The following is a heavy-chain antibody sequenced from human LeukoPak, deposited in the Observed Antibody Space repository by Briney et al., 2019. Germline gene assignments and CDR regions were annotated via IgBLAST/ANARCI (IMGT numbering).Heavy chain of an antibody. CDR2: IRYDGSNK. D-gene: IGHD1-26*01. J-gene: IGHJ4*02. CDR3: ASLLGATIPPFDY. CDR1: GFTFSSYG. Sequence: GRSLRLSCAASGFTFSSYGMHWVRQAPGKGLEWVAFIRYDGSNKYYADSVKGRFTISRDNSKNTLYLQMNSLRAEDTAVYYCASLLGATIPPFDYWGQGTLVTVSS. V-gene: IGHV3-30*02.